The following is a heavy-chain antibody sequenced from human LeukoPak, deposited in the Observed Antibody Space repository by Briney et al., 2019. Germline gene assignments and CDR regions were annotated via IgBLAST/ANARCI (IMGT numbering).Heavy chain of an antibody. V-gene: IGHV3-74*01. CDR3: TTGPNYFDP. J-gene: IGHJ4*02. CDR2: MNSDCSAT. Sequence: PGGSLRLSCAASGFSFSNYWMHLLRQAPGKGLVWVTRMNSDCSATYYADFVQGRITISRDNAKNTLYLQMNSLRADDTAMYLCTTGPNYFDPWGQGTLVSVSS. CDR1: GFSFSNYW.